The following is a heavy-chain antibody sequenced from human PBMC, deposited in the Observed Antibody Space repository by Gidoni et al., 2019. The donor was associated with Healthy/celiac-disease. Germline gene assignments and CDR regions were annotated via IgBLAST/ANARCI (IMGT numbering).Heavy chain of an antibody. J-gene: IGHJ2*01. D-gene: IGHD2-15*01. CDR2: IYSGGST. Sequence: EVQLVETGGGLIQPGGSLRLSCAASGFTVSINYMSWVRQAQGKGLEWVSGIYSGGSTYYADSVKGRFTISRDNSKNTLYLQMNSLRAEDTAVYYCARGGYCSGGSCYFFSHFDLWGRGTLVTVSS. CDR3: ARGGYCSGGSCYFFSHFDL. V-gene: IGHV3-53*02. CDR1: GFTVSINY.